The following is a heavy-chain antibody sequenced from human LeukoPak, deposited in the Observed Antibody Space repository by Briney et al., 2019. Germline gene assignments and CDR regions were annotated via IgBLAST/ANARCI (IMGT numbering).Heavy chain of an antibody. D-gene: IGHD3-22*01. CDR1: GYTFTSYY. V-gene: IGHV1-46*03. CDR3: ARDYYDSSLAFDY. CDR2: INPSGDST. J-gene: IGHJ4*02. Sequence: DSVEVSCKASGYTFTSYYMHWVRQAPGQGLEWMGIINPSGDSTNYAQKFQGRVTMTRDTSTSTVYMELSSLRSEDTAVYYCARDYYDSSLAFDYWGQGTLVTVSS.